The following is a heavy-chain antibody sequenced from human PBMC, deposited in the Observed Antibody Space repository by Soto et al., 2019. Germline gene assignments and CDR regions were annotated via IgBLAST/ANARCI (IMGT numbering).Heavy chain of an antibody. CDR3: ARTLGYCTTGVCYPRWFDP. D-gene: IGHD2-8*01. CDR1: GGSISSYY. J-gene: IGHJ5*02. V-gene: IGHV4-59*01. CDR2: IYYSGST. Sequence: KPSETLSLTCTVSGGSISSYYWSWIRQPPGKGLEWIGYIYYSGSTNYNPSLKSRVTISVDTSKNQFSLKLSSVTAADTAVYYCARTLGYCTTGVCYPRWFDPWGQGTLVTVSS.